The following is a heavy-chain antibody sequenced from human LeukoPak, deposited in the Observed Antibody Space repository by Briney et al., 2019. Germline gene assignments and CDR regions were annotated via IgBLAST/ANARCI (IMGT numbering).Heavy chain of an antibody. V-gene: IGHV3-9*03. CDR1: GFTFDDYA. CDR2: ISWNRGSI. J-gene: IGHJ3*02. CDR3: AKGRFLEWFKGTFDI. Sequence: PGGSLRLSCSASGFTFDDYAMHWVRQAPGKGLEWVSGISWNRGSIGYADSVKGRFTISRDNAKNSLYLQMNSLRAEDMALYYCAKGRFLEWFKGTFDIWGQGTMVTVSS. D-gene: IGHD3-3*01.